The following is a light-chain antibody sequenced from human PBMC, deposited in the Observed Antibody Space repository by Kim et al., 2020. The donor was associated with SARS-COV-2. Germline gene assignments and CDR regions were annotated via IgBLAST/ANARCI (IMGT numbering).Light chain of an antibody. Sequence: EIVLTQSPATLSLSPGERATLSCRASQSVSSYLAWYQQKPGQAPRLLIYDASNRATGIPARFSGSGSVTDFTLTISSLEPEDFAVYYCQQRSNWITFGQGTRLEI. CDR1: QSVSSY. CDR2: DAS. CDR3: QQRSNWIT. J-gene: IGKJ5*01. V-gene: IGKV3-11*01.